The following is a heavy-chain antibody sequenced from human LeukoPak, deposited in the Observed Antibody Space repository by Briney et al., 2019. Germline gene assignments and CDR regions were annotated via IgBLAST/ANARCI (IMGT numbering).Heavy chain of an antibody. CDR1: GCTFSSYA. CDR2: ISYDGSDK. CDR3: ATTLGSGWKFDY. J-gene: IGHJ4*02. V-gene: IGHV3-30*03. Sequence: GGSLRFSCAASGCTFSSYAMTWVRQAPGKGLEWVAVISYDGSDKYNADFVKGRFTISRDNSKNTLYLQMSSLRTEDTAVYYCATTLGSGWKFDYWGQGTLVTVSS. D-gene: IGHD6-19*01.